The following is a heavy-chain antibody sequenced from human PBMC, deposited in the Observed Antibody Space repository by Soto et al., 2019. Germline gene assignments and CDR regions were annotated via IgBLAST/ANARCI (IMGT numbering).Heavy chain of an antibody. J-gene: IGHJ6*02. CDR3: ARDKTGTNDDNGLDV. Sequence: QVQLVQSGAEVKKPGSSVKVSCKASGGTFNTYAISWVRQAPGQGLEWMGGIIPIFNTPNYAQRFQGRVTITADESTSTAYMELSSLRSEETALYYCARDKTGTNDDNGLDVWGQGTTVTVSS. CDR2: IIPIFNTP. CDR1: GGTFNTYA. V-gene: IGHV1-69*12. D-gene: IGHD1-1*01.